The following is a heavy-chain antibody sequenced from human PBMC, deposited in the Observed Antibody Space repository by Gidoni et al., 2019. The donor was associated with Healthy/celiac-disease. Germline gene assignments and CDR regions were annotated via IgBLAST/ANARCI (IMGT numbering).Heavy chain of an antibody. CDR1: GFNFRIYR. Sequence: EVQLLESGGGLVQPGGSLRLSCAASGFNFRIYRMNWVRQAAGKGLEWVSYISSSSSTIYYADSVKGRFTISRDNAKNSLYLQMNSLRAEDTAVYYCASGDPRGADRNSPALAPSYYWGQGTLVTVSS. CDR2: ISSSSSTI. CDR3: ASGDPRGADRNSPALAPSYY. D-gene: IGHD3-3*02. V-gene: IGHV3-48*01. J-gene: IGHJ4*02.